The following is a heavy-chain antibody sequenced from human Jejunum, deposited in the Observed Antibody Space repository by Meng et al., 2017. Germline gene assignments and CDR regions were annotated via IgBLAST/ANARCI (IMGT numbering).Heavy chain of an antibody. V-gene: IGHV4-34*01. D-gene: IGHD4-11*01. CDR2: INHSGST. J-gene: IGHJ4*02. CDR1: GGSFSDYH. CDR3: VYSNYRSDY. Sequence: QLQVQQWGAGLLKPPETLSLTCAVYGGSFSDYHWTLIRQPPGKGLEWIGEINHSGSTHYRPYLESRLSISADSSKNQLSLRLNSVTAADTAVYSCVYSNYRSDYWGQGTLVTVSS.